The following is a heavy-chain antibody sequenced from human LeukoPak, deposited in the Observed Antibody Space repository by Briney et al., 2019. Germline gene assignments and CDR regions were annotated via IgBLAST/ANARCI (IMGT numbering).Heavy chain of an antibody. J-gene: IGHJ3*02. V-gene: IGHV4-34*01. CDR1: GGSFSGYY. D-gene: IGHD1-26*01. Sequence: SETLSLTCAVYGGSFSGYYWSWIRQPPGKGLEWIGEINHSGSTNYNPSLKSRVTISVDTSKNQSSLKLSSVTAADTAVYYCAREGARWEPSFSAFDIWGQGTMVTVSS. CDR2: INHSGST. CDR3: AREGARWEPSFSAFDI.